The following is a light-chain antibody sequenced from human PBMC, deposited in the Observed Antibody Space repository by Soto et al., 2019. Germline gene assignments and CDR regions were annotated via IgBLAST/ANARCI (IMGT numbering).Light chain of an antibody. Sequence: DIQMTQSPSTLSASVGDTVTITCRASQSIDTWLAWYQQKPGKAPNLLMSRASALRSGVPSRFSGSGSGTEFTLTISSLLPDDFATYYCQHYKSYPWTFGQGTKVEIK. V-gene: IGKV1-5*03. CDR1: QSIDTW. J-gene: IGKJ1*01. CDR2: RAS. CDR3: QHYKSYPWT.